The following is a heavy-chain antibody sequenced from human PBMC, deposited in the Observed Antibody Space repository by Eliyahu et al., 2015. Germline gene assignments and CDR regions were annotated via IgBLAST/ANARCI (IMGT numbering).Heavy chain of an antibody. D-gene: IGHD3-16*01. V-gene: IGHV3-53*01. CDR2: MYNGGAT. Sequence: EVQLVESGGXLIQPGGSLRLXXAAXGXTVSSNYMSWVRQAPGKGLEWLSVMYNGGATYYADSVKGRFTISRDNSKNTLYLQMNSLRADDTAVYYCARDLEAYKRAFDYWGQGTLVTVSS. CDR1: GXTVSSNY. J-gene: IGHJ4*02. CDR3: ARDLEAYKRAFDY.